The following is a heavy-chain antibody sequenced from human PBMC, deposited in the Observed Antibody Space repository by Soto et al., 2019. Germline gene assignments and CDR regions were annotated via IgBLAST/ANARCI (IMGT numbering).Heavy chain of an antibody. CDR1: GFTFSNYV. CDR3: TRDGGGDFWRFDN. V-gene: IGHV3-33*01. J-gene: IGHJ4*02. CDR2: ILSDGGKK. Sequence: QVHLVESGGGVVQPGRSLTLSCEASGFTFSNYVMSWVRQAPGTAMEWVAIILSDGGKKLYADSVKGRFTISRDNSKNTVYLQMNTVRAEDAAVYYSTRDGGGDFWRFDNWGQGALVTVSS. D-gene: IGHD3-3*01.